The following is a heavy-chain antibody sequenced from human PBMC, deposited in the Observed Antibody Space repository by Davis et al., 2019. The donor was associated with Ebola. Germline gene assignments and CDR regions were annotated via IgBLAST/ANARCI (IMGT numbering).Heavy chain of an antibody. D-gene: IGHD6-19*01. CDR3: AQAYSSGCLDY. J-gene: IGHJ4*02. CDR1: GFTFSSYG. Sequence: GESLKISCAASGFTFSSYGMHWVRQAPGKGLEWVAVISYNGSNKYYADSVKGRFTISRDNSKNTLYLQMNSLRAEDTAVYYCAQAYSSGCLDYWGQGTLVTVSS. V-gene: IGHV3-30*18. CDR2: ISYNGSNK.